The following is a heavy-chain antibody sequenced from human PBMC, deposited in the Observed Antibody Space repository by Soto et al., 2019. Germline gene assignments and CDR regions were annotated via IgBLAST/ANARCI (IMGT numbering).Heavy chain of an antibody. Sequence: EVQLVQSGAEVKKPGESLKISCKGSGYSFTSYWIGWVRQMPGKGLEWMGIIYPGDSDTRYSSSVQGQVTISADKAISTAYLQWSSLKASDTAMYYCARLPYYYGSGSPGFNWFDPWGQGTLVTVSS. V-gene: IGHV5-51*01. J-gene: IGHJ5*02. CDR1: GYSFTSYW. D-gene: IGHD3-10*01. CDR2: IYPGDSDT. CDR3: ARLPYYYGSGSPGFNWFDP.